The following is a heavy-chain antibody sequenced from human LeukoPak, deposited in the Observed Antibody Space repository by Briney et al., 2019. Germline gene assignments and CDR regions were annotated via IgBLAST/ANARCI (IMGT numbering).Heavy chain of an antibody. D-gene: IGHD3-10*01. CDR3: ARAVIGVRGVILSLYDAFDI. V-gene: IGHV4-30-4*01. CDR2: IYYSGST. J-gene: IGHJ3*02. Sequence: SQTLSLTCTVSGGSISGGDYYWSWIRQPPGKGLEWIGYIYYSGSTYYNPSLKSRVTISVDTSKNQFSLKLSSVTAADTAVYYCARAVIGVRGVILSLYDAFDIWGQGTMVTVSS. CDR1: GGSISGGDYY.